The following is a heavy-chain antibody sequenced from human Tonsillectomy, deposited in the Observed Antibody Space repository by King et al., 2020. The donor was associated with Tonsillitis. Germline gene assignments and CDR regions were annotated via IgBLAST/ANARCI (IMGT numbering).Heavy chain of an antibody. CDR1: GGRVSSNSAT. CDR2: TYYRSKWFN. V-gene: IGHV6-1*01. CDR3: ARAYCSTTSCYAAFDF. J-gene: IGHJ4*02. Sequence: VQLQQSGPGLVKPSQTLSLACAISGGRVSSNSATWNWIRQSPSRGLEWLGRTYYRSKWFNDYAVSVKSRVIIDPDTSKNQFSLHLDSVTPEDTAVYYCARAYCSTTSCYAAFDFWGQGTLVTVSS. D-gene: IGHD2-2*01.